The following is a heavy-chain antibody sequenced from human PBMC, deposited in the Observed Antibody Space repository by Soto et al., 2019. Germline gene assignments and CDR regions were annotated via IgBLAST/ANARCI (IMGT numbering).Heavy chain of an antibody. V-gene: IGHV3-11*01. D-gene: IGHD3-22*01. Sequence: VQLVESGGGLVKPGGSLRLSCAASGFTFSDYYMSWIRQAPGKGLEWVSYISGGGGSTIEYADSVKGRFTISRDNAKNSLYLQMNSLRAEDTAVYYCARVRGYYDSSGFDFWGQGTLITVSS. CDR3: ARVRGYYDSSGFDF. CDR2: ISGGGGSTI. J-gene: IGHJ4*02. CDR1: GFTFSDYY.